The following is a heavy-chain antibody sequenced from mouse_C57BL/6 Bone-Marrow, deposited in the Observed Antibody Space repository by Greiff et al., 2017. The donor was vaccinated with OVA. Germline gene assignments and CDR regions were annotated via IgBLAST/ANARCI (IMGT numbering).Heavy chain of an antibody. CDR3: ARHGDYGSFFDY. CDR1: GFTFSSYG. V-gene: IGHV5-6*01. CDR2: ISSGGSYT. D-gene: IGHD1-1*01. Sequence: EVQVVESGGDLVKPGGSLKLSCAASGFTFSSYGMSWVRQTPDKRLEWVATISSGGSYTYYPDSVKGRFTISRDNAKNTLYLQMSSLMSEDTARYYCARHGDYGSFFDYWGQGTTLTVSS. J-gene: IGHJ2*01.